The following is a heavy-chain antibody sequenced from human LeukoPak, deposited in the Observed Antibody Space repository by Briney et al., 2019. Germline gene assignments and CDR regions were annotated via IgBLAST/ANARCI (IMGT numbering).Heavy chain of an antibody. V-gene: IGHV3-23*01. J-gene: IGHJ4*02. Sequence: GGSLRLSCAASGFTFSSSAMSGVPQAPGKGLEGVSTISGSGGSPYYADSVKGRFTISRDNSKNTLYLQMNSLRAEDTAVYYCAKGPLLWDWGQGTLVTVSS. CDR1: GFTFSSSA. D-gene: IGHD2/OR15-2a*01. CDR3: AKGPLLWD. CDR2: ISGSGGSP.